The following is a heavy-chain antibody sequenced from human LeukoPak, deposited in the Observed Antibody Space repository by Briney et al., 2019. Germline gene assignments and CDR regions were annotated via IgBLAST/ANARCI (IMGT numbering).Heavy chain of an antibody. CDR3: ARQNVGWYGPYYYYGMDV. D-gene: IGHD6-19*01. V-gene: IGHV4-59*08. CDR2: IYYSGST. Sequence: SETLSLTCTVSGGSISSYYWSWIRQPPGKGLEWIGYIYYSGSTNYIPSLKSRVTISVDTSKNQFSLKLSSVTAADTAVYYCARQNVGWYGPYYYYGMDVWGQGTTVTVSS. CDR1: GGSISSYY. J-gene: IGHJ6*02.